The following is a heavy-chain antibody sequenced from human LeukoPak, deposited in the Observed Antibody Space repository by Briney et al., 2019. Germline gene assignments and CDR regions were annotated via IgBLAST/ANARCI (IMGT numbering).Heavy chain of an antibody. CDR1: GFTFTGYY. Sequence: ASVTVSCKASGFTFTGYYIHWVRQAPGQGLEWMGWINPNSGVTNYAQKFQGRVTMTRDTSISTAYMELSRLRSDDTAVYYCARGAPESVLLWFGELSPDYWGQGTLVTVSS. CDR3: ARGAPESVLLWFGELSPDY. J-gene: IGHJ4*02. V-gene: IGHV1-2*02. D-gene: IGHD3-10*01. CDR2: INPNSGVT.